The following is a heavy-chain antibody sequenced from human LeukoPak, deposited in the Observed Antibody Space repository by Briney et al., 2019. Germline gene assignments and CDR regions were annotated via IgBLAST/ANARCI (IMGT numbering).Heavy chain of an antibody. V-gene: IGHV4-4*07. J-gene: IGHJ6*03. D-gene: IGHD2-15*01. Sequence: PSETLSLTCTVSGGPISSSYWSWIRQPAGKGLEWVGRIYTSGSTNYNPALKSRVTISVDTSKNQFSLKLSSVTAADTAVYYCARGVVLFYYYMDVWGKGTTVTVSS. CDR3: ARGVVLFYYYMDV. CDR2: IYTSGST. CDR1: GGPISSSY.